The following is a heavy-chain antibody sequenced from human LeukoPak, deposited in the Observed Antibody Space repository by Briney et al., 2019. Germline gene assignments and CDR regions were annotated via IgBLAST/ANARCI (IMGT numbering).Heavy chain of an antibody. CDR3: ARAGYYYDSSGYYV. Sequence: SETLSLTCTVSGGSISSYYWSWIRQPPGKGLEWIGYIYYSGSTNYNPSLKSRVTMSVDTSKNQFSLKLSSVTAADTAVYYCARAGYYYDSSGYYVWGKGTTVTISS. CDR1: GGSISSYY. D-gene: IGHD3-22*01. CDR2: IYYSGST. V-gene: IGHV4-59*12. J-gene: IGHJ6*04.